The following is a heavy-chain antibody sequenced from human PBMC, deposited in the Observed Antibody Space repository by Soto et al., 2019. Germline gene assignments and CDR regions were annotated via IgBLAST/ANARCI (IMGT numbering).Heavy chain of an antibody. CDR2: LYNTGST. V-gene: IGHV4-59*01. Sequence: PSETLSLTCTVSGASISRYYWSWIRQSPGKGLEWIGYLYNTGSTIYNPSLKSRVTISVDTSKNQFSLKMNSVTAADTAVYYCARDLWGYCGVDRYTLDVWGQGTTVTVSS. J-gene: IGHJ6*02. CDR3: ARDLWGYCGVDRYTLDV. D-gene: IGHD2-21*02. CDR1: GASISRYY.